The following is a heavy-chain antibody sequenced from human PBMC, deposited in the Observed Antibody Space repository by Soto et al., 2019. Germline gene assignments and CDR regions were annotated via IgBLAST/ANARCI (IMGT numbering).Heavy chain of an antibody. Sequence: SQTLSLTCDISGDSVSSNSAAWNWIRQSPSRGLEWLGRTYYRSKWYNDYAVSVRGRITINPDTSKNQFSLQLKSVTPDDTAVYYCARGTAAGRGDWLDPWGQGTQGTVSS. D-gene: IGHD6-13*01. CDR1: GDSVSSNSAA. CDR2: TYYRSKWYN. CDR3: ARGTAAGRGDWLDP. J-gene: IGHJ5*02. V-gene: IGHV6-1*01.